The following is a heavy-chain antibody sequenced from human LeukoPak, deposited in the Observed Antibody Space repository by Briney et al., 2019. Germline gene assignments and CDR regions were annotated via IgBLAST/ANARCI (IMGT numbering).Heavy chain of an antibody. CDR3: AGGGIAPN. D-gene: IGHD6-13*01. Sequence: PSETLSLTCTVSGGSISSYYWSWIRQPPGKGLEWIGYIYYSGSTNYNPSLKSRVTISVDTSKNQFSLKLSSVTAADTAVYYCAGGGIAPNWGQGTLVTVSS. V-gene: IGHV4-59*01. J-gene: IGHJ4*02. CDR1: GGSISSYY. CDR2: IYYSGST.